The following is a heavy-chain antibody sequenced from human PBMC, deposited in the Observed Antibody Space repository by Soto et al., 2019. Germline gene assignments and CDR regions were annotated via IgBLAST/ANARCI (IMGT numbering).Heavy chain of an antibody. CDR2: IIPIFGTA. D-gene: IGHD3-22*01. J-gene: IGHJ5*02. Sequence: VKVSCKASGGTFSSYAISWVRQAPGQGLEWMGGIIPIFGTANYAQKFQGRVTITADESTSTAYMELSSLRSEDTAVYYCATFRPDDSSGYLSFDPWGQGTLVTVSS. V-gene: IGHV1-69*13. CDR3: ATFRPDDSSGYLSFDP. CDR1: GGTFSSYA.